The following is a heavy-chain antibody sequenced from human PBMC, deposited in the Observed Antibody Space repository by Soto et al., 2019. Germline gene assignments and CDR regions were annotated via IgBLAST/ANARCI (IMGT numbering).Heavy chain of an antibody. CDR3: ARGGSSHGTFDY. D-gene: IGHD6-13*01. J-gene: IGHJ4*02. CDR1: GGSISSGGYY. CDR2: IYYSGST. V-gene: IGHV4-31*03. Sequence: SETLSLTCTVSGGSISSGGYYWSWIRQHPGKGLEWIGYIYYSGSTYYNPSLKSRVTISVDTSKNQFSLKLSSVTAADTAVYYCARGGSSHGTFDYWGQGTLVTVSS.